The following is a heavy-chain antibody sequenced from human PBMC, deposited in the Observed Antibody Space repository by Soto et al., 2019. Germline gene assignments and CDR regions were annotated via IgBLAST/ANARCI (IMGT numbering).Heavy chain of an antibody. D-gene: IGHD3-3*01. CDR3: ARGMYYDFWSAYSDAFDI. V-gene: IGHV4-34*01. CDR1: VGCFSGYY. J-gene: IGHJ3*02. CDR2: INHSGST. Sequence: SETLSFTCALYVGCFSGYYWSWIRQPPGKGLEWIGEINHSGSTNYNPSLKSRVTISVDTSKNQFSLKLSSVTAADTAVYYCARGMYYDFWSAYSDAFDIWGQGTMVTGSS.